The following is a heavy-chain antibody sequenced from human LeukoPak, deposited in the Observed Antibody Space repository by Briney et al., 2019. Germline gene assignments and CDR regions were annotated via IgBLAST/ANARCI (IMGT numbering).Heavy chain of an antibody. D-gene: IGHD3-10*01. V-gene: IGHV3-30*02. Sequence: PGGSLRLSCAASGFTFSNYGLHWVRQAPGKGLEWVAFIRYDGSNNYHSDSVKGRFTISRDNSKNTLYLQMNSLRAEDTAVYYCARVGGSGSYYRYYFDYWGQGTLVTVSS. CDR3: ARVGGSGSYYRYYFDY. J-gene: IGHJ4*02. CDR1: GFTFSNYG. CDR2: IRYDGSNN.